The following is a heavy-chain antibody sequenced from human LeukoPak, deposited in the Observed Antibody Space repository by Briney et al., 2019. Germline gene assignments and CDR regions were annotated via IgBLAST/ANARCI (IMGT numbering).Heavy chain of an antibody. CDR2: IQSDGSSP. J-gene: IGHJ3*02. Sequence: PGGSLRLSCAASGFTFSNYWMHWVRQAPGKGLVWVSRIQSDGSSPTYADSVKGRFTISRDDAKNTLYLQMNSLRAEDTAVYYCAKDVFGGRFGAFDIWGQGTMVTVSS. CDR3: AKDVFGGRFGAFDI. D-gene: IGHD3-16*01. V-gene: IGHV3-74*01. CDR1: GFTFSNYW.